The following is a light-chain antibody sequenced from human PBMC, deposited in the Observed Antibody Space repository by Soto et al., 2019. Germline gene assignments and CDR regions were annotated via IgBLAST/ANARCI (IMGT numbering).Light chain of an antibody. J-gene: IGKJ4*01. CDR1: QNVFNN. CDR2: GAS. Sequence: EIVVTQSPVTLSVSSGETATLSCRASQNVFNNLAWYQVKPGQAPRLLIYGASTRATGIPVRFSGSGSGTDFTLTIHSLQSEDFAVYYCQQYNQWLTFGGGTKVEIK. CDR3: QQYNQWLT. V-gene: IGKV3-15*01.